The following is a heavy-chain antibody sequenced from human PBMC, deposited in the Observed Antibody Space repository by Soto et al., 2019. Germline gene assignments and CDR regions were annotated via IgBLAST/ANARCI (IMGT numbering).Heavy chain of an antibody. J-gene: IGHJ4*02. CDR2: ISSNGGST. D-gene: IGHD3-3*01. Sequence: PWLPLRLPSSAAGFTFSSYAMHRVRKAPGKGLEYVSAISSNGGSTYYADSVKGRFTISRDNSKNTLYLQMSSLRAEDTAVYYCVIVGITSCGVVTSGGGFGYWGQGPLVTVSS. CDR1: GFTFSSYA. CDR3: VIVGITSCGVVTSGGGFGY. V-gene: IGHV3-64D*08.